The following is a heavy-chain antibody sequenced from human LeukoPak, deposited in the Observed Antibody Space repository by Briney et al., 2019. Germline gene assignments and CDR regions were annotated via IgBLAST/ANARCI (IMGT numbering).Heavy chain of an antibody. CDR2: ISSSSSYT. Sequence: PGGSLRLSCAASGFTFSDYHMSWIRQAPGKGLEWVSYISSSSSYTNYADSVKGRFTISRDNAKNSLYLQMNSLRAEDTAVYYCARDLGLTAVAGTDYYYYGMDVWGKGTTVTVSS. CDR3: ARDLGLTAVAGTDYYYYGMDV. J-gene: IGHJ6*04. CDR1: GFTFSDYH. D-gene: IGHD6-19*01. V-gene: IGHV3-11*06.